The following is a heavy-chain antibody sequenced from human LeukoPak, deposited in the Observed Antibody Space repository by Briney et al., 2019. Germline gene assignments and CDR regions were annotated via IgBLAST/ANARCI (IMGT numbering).Heavy chain of an antibody. D-gene: IGHD3-22*01. CDR1: GFTFSSYG. Sequence: GGSLRLSCAASGFTFSSYGMHWVRQAPGKGLEWVAVLWYDGSNKYYADSVKGRLTISRDTSKNTLYLQMNSLRAEDTAVYYCAKDKYYDSSGQTDYWGQGTLVTVSS. J-gene: IGHJ4*02. CDR3: AKDKYYDSSGQTDY. V-gene: IGHV3-30*02. CDR2: LWYDGSNK.